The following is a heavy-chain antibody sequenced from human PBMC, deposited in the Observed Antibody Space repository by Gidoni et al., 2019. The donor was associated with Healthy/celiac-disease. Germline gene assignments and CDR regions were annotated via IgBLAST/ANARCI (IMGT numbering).Heavy chain of an antibody. J-gene: IGHJ5*02. CDR1: GFSLSTSGVG. V-gene: IGHV2-5*01. D-gene: IGHD3-3*01. CDR2: IYWNDDK. CDR3: AHRHYDFWSGEENWFDP. Sequence: QITLKESGPTLVKPTQTLTLTCTFSGFSLSTSGVGVGWIRQPPGKALEWLALIYWNDDKRYSPSLKSRLTITKDTSKNQVVLTMTNMDPVDTATYYCAHRHYDFWSGEENWFDPWGQGTLVTVSS.